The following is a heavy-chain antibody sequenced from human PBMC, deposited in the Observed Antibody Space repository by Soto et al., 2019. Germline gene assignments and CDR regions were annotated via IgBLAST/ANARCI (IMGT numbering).Heavy chain of an antibody. Sequence: SETLSLTCTVSGGSISSGDYNWSWIRQPPGKGLEWIGYIYYSGSTYYNPSLKSRVTISVDTSKNQFSLKLSSVTAADTAVYYCARGGAARQRNYYYYGMDVWGQGTTVTVSS. CDR3: ARGGAARQRNYYYYGMDV. J-gene: IGHJ6*02. CDR2: IYYSGST. V-gene: IGHV4-30-4*01. D-gene: IGHD6-6*01. CDR1: GGSISSGDYN.